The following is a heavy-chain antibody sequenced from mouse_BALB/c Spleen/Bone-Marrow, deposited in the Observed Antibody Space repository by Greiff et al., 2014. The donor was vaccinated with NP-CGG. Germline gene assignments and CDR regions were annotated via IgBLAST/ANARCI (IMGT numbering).Heavy chain of an antibody. CDR2: SNPSNGGS. CDR3: TRSNYGYWYFDV. Sequence: LEESGAELVKPGASVKLSCKASGYTFSNYYMYWVKQRPGQGLEWIGESNPSNGGSNFNEKFKSKATLTVDKSSSTAYMQLSSLTSEDSAVYYCTRSNYGYWYFDVWGAGTTVTVSS. CDR1: GYTFSNYY. J-gene: IGHJ1*01. V-gene: IGHV1S81*02. D-gene: IGHD1-1*01.